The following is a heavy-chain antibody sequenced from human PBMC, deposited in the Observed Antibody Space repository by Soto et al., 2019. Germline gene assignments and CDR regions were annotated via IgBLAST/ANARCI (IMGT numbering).Heavy chain of an antibody. D-gene: IGHD3-22*01. J-gene: IGHJ4*02. CDR1: GYNFINYW. V-gene: IGHV5-51*01. CDR3: ARSYGGEYYDRRNYYYAY. CDR2: IYPGDFDI. Sequence: GESLKISCKGSGYNFINYWIGWVRQVPGKGLEWIGIIYPGDFDIKYNPSFQGQVTISADKSITTAYLQWRSLTASDTTIYYCARSYGGEYYDRRNYYYAYWGQGTLVTVS.